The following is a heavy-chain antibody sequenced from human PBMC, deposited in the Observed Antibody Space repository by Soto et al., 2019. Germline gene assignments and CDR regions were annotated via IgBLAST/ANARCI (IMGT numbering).Heavy chain of an antibody. CDR1: GCTFTSYG. V-gene: IGHV1-18*01. CDR3: ARGGAYYDILTGHPWYFDY. Sequence: GSSVKVSCKASGCTFTSYGISWVLQAPGQGLEWMGWISAYNGNTNYAQKLQGRVTMTTDTSTSTAYMELRSLRSDDTAVYYCARGGAYYDILTGHPWYFDYWGQGTLVTVSS. D-gene: IGHD3-9*01. CDR2: ISAYNGNT. J-gene: IGHJ4*02.